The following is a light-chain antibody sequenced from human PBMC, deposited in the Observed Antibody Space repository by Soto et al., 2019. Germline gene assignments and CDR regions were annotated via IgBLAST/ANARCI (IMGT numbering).Light chain of an antibody. J-gene: IGKJ1*01. Sequence: DIQMTQSPSTLSASVGGRVTITCRASQSISSWLACYQQKPGKAPKLLIYDASSLESGVPSRFSGTGSGTEFTLTISSLQSEDFAVYYCQQYDKWPPTFGQGTKVDIK. CDR1: QSISSW. V-gene: IGKV1-5*01. CDR2: DAS. CDR3: QQYDKWPPT.